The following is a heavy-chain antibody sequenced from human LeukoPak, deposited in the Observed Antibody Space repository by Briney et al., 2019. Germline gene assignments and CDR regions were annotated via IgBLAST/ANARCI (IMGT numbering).Heavy chain of an antibody. CDR3: ATFVPYSDSSDFYIHAFHI. D-gene: IGHD3-22*01. CDR2: MNPNSGNT. V-gene: IGHV1-8*01. J-gene: IGHJ3*02. Sequence: ASVKVSCKASGYTFTSYDINWVGQATGQGLEWMGWMNPNSGNTGYVQKFQGRVTMPRNTSISTAYMELSSQRSEDTAVYYRATFVPYSDSSDFYIHAFHIWGRGTMVTVSS. CDR1: GYTFTSYD.